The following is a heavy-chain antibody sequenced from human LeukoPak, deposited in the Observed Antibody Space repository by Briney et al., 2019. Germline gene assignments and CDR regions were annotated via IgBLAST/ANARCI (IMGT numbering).Heavy chain of an antibody. Sequence: KPSETLSLTCTVSGGSLSTYYWSWIRQPPGKGLEWIGYIYYSGSSNYNPSLKSRVTMSLDTSKNQFSLKLNSVTAADTAVYYCVRRVAVRGFYGFDIWGQGTMVTVSS. J-gene: IGHJ3*02. CDR3: VRRVAVRGFYGFDI. CDR1: GGSLSTYY. CDR2: IYYSGSS. D-gene: IGHD6-6*01. V-gene: IGHV4-59*12.